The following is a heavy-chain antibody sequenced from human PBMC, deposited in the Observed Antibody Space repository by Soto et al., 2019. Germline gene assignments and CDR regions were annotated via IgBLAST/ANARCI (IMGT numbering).Heavy chain of an antibody. Sequence: XSVKVSCTTSGSPFTSYGIIWVRQAPGQGLEWMGWISAYNGNTNYAQKLQGRVTMTTDTSTSTAYMELRSLRSDDTAVYYRARIAGGTGYYQGWFDPWGQGTLVTVSS. CDR1: GSPFTSYG. J-gene: IGHJ5*02. CDR3: ARIAGGTGYYQGWFDP. CDR2: ISAYNGNT. D-gene: IGHD3-22*01. V-gene: IGHV1-18*04.